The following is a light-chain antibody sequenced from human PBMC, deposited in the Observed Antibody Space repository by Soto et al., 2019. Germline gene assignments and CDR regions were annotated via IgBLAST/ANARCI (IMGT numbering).Light chain of an antibody. CDR3: QQYDSSPRT. CDR2: GAS. Sequence: EIVLTQSPGTLSLSPGERATLSCRASQSVSSSYLAWYQQKPGQAPRLLIYGASSRATGIPDRFSGSGSGIDFTLTISRLEPEDFAVYYFQQYDSSPRTFGGGNKLEIK. J-gene: IGKJ4*01. CDR1: QSVSSSY. V-gene: IGKV3-20*01.